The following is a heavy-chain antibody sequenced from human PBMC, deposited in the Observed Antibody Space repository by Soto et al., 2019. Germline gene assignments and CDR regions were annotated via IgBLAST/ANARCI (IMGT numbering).Heavy chain of an antibody. J-gene: IGHJ4*02. Sequence: GGSLRLSCAASGVTFSSYAMSWVRQDPGKGLEWVSAISGSGGSTYYADSVKGRFTISRDNSKNTLYLQMNSLRAEDTAVYYCAKDGQGLLWFGELFIAYFDYWGQGTLVTVSS. CDR1: GVTFSSYA. V-gene: IGHV3-23*01. D-gene: IGHD3-10*01. CDR2: ISGSGGST. CDR3: AKDGQGLLWFGELFIAYFDY.